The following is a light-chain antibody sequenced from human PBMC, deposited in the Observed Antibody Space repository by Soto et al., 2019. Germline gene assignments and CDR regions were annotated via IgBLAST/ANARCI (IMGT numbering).Light chain of an antibody. CDR1: SSKW. V-gene: IGKV1-5*01. J-gene: IGKJ2*01. CDR3: QHTTDFT. Sequence: DIQMTQSPSTLAASVGDTATMTCRSSSKWLAWYQKKPGKAPKLLIYDVSNLERGVPPRFSGSTSGAESTLTITGLQPDDLGTYYCQHTTDFTFGQGTKVEIK. CDR2: DVS.